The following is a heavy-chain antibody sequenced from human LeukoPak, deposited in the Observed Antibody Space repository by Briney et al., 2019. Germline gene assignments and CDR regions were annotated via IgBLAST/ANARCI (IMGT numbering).Heavy chain of an antibody. CDR3: ARTGACSGGGCYSNFDY. Sequence: PSETLSLTCAVSGGSISSSNWWSWVRQPPGKGLEWIGEIYHSGTTNYNPSLKSRVTISIDKSKNQFSLKLSSVTAADTAVYYCARTGACSGGGCYSNFDYWGQGTLVTVSS. J-gene: IGHJ4*02. CDR1: GGSISSSNW. CDR2: IYHSGTT. V-gene: IGHV4-4*02. D-gene: IGHD2-15*01.